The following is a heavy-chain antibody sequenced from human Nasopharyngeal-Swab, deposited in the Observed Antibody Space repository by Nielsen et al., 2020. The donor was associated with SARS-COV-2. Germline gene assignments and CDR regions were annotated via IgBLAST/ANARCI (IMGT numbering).Heavy chain of an antibody. CDR1: GFTFSSYW. V-gene: IGHV3-7*01. Sequence: GESLKISCAASGFTFSSYWMSWVRQAPGKGLGWVANIKQDGSEKYYVDSVKGRFTISRDNAKNSLYLQMNSLRAEDTAVYYCARDSDIPYSGYGMDVWCQGTTVTVSS. CDR3: ARDSDIPYSGYGMDV. CDR2: IKQDGSEK. D-gene: IGHD6-13*01. J-gene: IGHJ6*02.